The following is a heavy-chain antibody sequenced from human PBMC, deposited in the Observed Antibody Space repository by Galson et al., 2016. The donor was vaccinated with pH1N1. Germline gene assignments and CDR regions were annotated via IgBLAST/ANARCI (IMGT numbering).Heavy chain of an antibody. CDR1: GYIFTTYF. V-gene: IGHV7-4-1*02. D-gene: IGHD1-1*01. J-gene: IGHJ3*02. CDR3: VRSTGDDLFDI. Sequence: SVKVSCKASGYIFTTYFINWVRQAPGQGLEWMGWINTNTGNPTYAQNFTGRLVLSLDTSVNTVYLQLSSLRADDTAAYYCVRSTGDDLFDIWGQGTMVTVSS. CDR2: INTNTGNP.